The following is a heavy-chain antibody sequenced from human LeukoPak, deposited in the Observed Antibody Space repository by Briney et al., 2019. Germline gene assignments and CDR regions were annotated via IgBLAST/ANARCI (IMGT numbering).Heavy chain of an antibody. V-gene: IGHV4-39*01. CDR2: VYRSGST. CDR1: GDSISSSSNY. D-gene: IGHD6-19*01. Sequence: SETLSLTCDVSGDSISSSSNYWGWVRHLPGKGLEWIGSVYRSGSTYYNPSLKSRVTISVDTSKNQFTLNLTSVTAADTSVYHCARRGTSGWAYYFDFWGPGSLLTVSS. J-gene: IGHJ4*02. CDR3: ARRGTSGWAYYFDF.